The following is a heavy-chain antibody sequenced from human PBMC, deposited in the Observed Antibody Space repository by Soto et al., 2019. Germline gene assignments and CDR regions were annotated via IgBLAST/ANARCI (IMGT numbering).Heavy chain of an antibody. V-gene: IGHV3-7*01. CDR1: GFTFSNYW. J-gene: IGHJ5*02. D-gene: IGHD2-21*01. Sequence: GGSLRLSCAASGFTFSNYWMSWVRQAPGKGLEWVANIKQDGSESNYADSVKGRFTISRDNAENSLYLQMTSLRAEDTAVYYCASARHIGPWGQGTLVTVSS. CDR2: IKQDGSES. CDR3: ASARHIGP.